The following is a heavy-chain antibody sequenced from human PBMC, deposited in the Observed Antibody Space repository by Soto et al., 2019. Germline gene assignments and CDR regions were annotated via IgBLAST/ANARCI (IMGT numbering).Heavy chain of an antibody. CDR2: IKSKTDGGTT. V-gene: IGHV3-15*01. J-gene: IGHJ4*02. D-gene: IGHD2-2*01. CDR3: TTDSKSELGYCSSTSCYAVDY. CDR1: GFTFSNAW. Sequence: GGSLRLSCAASGFTFSNAWMSWVRQAPGKGLEWVGRIKSKTDGGTTDYAAPVKGRFTISRDDSKNTLYLQMNSLKTEDTAVYYCTTDSKSELGYCSSTSCYAVDYWGQGTLVTVSS.